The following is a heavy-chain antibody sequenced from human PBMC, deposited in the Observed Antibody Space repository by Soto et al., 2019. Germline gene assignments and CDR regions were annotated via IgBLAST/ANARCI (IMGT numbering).Heavy chain of an antibody. CDR3: ARQDNDYYYYYLDV. D-gene: IGHD2-15*01. CDR2: INHSGST. CDR1: GGSFSGYY. J-gene: IGHJ6*03. Sequence: PSETLSLTCAVYGGSFSGYYWSWIRQPPGKGLEWIGEINHSGSTNYNPSLKSRVTISVDPSKNQFSLKLSSVTAADAAVYYCARQDNDYYYYYLDVWGKGNTVTVSS. V-gene: IGHV4-34*01.